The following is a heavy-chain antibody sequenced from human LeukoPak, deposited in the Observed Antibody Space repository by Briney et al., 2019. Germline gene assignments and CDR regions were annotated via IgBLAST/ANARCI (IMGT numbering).Heavy chain of an antibody. Sequence: GGSLRLSCAASGFTFSSYAMGWVPQAPGKGLEWVLAISGSGGSTYYADSVKGRFTISRDNSKNTLYLQMNSLRAEDTAVYYCAKASGYTVTTCFDYWGQGTLVTVSS. CDR2: ISGSGGST. CDR1: GFTFSSYA. V-gene: IGHV3-23*01. D-gene: IGHD4-17*01. J-gene: IGHJ4*02. CDR3: AKASGYTVTTCFDY.